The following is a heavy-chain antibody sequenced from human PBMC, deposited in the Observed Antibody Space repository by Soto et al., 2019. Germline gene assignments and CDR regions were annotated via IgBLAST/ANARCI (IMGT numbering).Heavy chain of an antibody. Sequence: SETLSLTCSVSGVSTSNHYWTWIRKPPGQGPEWIGCIYYRGTTNYNASFNSRVTISVDTSKNQLSLKLSSVTAADTAVYYCARGSAAGTKSPFDYWGQGTLVTVST. V-gene: IGHV4-59*11. CDR3: ARGSAAGTKSPFDY. CDR1: GVSTSNHY. J-gene: IGHJ4*02. D-gene: IGHD6-13*01. CDR2: IYYRGTT.